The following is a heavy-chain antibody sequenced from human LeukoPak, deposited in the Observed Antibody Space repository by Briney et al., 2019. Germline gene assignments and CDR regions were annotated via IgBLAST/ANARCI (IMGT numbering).Heavy chain of an antibody. J-gene: IGHJ5*02. CDR3: ARRRYCSSTSCRGYWFDP. CDR1: GYSFTSYW. V-gene: IGHV5-51*01. CDR2: IYPGDSDT. D-gene: IGHD2-2*01. Sequence: GESLKISCKGSGYSFTSYWIGWVRQMPGKGLEWMGIIYPGDSDTRYSPSFQGQVTISADKSISTAYLQWSSLKASDTAMYYCARRRYCSSTSCRGYWFDPWGQGTLVTV.